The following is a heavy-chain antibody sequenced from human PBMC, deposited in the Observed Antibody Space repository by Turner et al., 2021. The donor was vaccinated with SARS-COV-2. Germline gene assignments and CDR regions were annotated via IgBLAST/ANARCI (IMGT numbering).Heavy chain of an antibody. Sequence: QLQLQESRPELGKPSETLSLTCAVSGGSISSSSYYWGWIRQPPGKGLEWIGSIYYSGSTYYNPSLKSRVTISVDTSKNQFSLKLTSVTAADTAVYFCARHWEVAAAAYLARFDPWGQGTLVTVSS. J-gene: IGHJ5*02. CDR1: GGSISSSSYY. CDR2: IYYSGST. V-gene: IGHV4-39*01. CDR3: ARHWEVAAAAYLARFDP. D-gene: IGHD6-13*01.